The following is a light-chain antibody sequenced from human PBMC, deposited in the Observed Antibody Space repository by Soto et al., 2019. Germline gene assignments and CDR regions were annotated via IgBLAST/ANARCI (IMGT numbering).Light chain of an antibody. V-gene: IGKV3-15*01. CDR3: QQYFEWPPLT. Sequence: EVVMTQSPATLSVSPGERATLSCRASETVATNLAWYHQKPGQAPRLLISGASTRAAGITDRFRGSGSGTEFTLTISSLRSEVSAIYYCQQYFEWPPLTFGQGTKVDI. CDR2: GAS. J-gene: IGKJ1*01. CDR1: ETVATN.